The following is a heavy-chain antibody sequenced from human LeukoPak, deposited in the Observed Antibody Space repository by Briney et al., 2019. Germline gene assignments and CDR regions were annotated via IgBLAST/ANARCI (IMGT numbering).Heavy chain of an antibody. CDR3: ARVYSANGYGSGYYDY. CDR2: ISSSGGDT. J-gene: IGHJ4*02. CDR1: GFTFSSYA. V-gene: IGHV3-23*01. D-gene: IGHD3-10*01. Sequence: GGSLRLSCAASGFTFSSYAMNWVRQAPGKGLEWVSTISSSGGDTYYADSVKGRFTVSRDNAKNTLYLQMNSLRAEDTAVYYCARVYSANGYGSGYYDYWGQGTLVTVSS.